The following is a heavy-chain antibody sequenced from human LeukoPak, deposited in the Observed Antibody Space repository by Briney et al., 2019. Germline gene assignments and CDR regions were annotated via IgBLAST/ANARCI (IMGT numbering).Heavy chain of an antibody. CDR1: ADTFSSYL. CDR2: ITPILDVS. CDR3: TRGHYFDY. V-gene: IGHV1-69*04. Sequence: SVKVSCKASADTFSSYLISWVRQAPGQGLEWMGRITPILDVSNYAQKFQDRVRITADKSTNTIYMELSSLISDDTAVYHCTRGHYFDYRGQGTLVTVSS. J-gene: IGHJ4*02.